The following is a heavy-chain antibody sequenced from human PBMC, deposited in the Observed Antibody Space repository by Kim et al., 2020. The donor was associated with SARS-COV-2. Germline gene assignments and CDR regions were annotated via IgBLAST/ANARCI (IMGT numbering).Heavy chain of an antibody. D-gene: IGHD3-16*01. J-gene: IGHJ3*02. CDR3: ARDYDNIWGSIGPTDDAFDI. Sequence: GGSLRLSCAASGFTFTSYSMNWVRKAPGKGPEWVSSISGSGLHIYYEESLKGRFTISRDNIKNLLYLQMNSLTVEDMAVYYCARDYDNIWGSIGPTDDAFDIWGQGTAVTVSS. CDR2: ISGSGLHI. V-gene: IGHV3-21*06. CDR1: GFTFTSYS.